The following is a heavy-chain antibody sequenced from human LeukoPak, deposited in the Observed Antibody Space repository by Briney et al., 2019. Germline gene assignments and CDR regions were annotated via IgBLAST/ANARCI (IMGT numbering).Heavy chain of an antibody. CDR2: INPSGGST. CDR3: ARDTRPIVALFLFDY. CDR1: GYTFTGYY. D-gene: IGHD2-21*01. J-gene: IGHJ4*02. V-gene: IGHV1-46*01. Sequence: ASVNVSCTASGYTFTGYYMHWVRQAPGQGLEWMGIINPSGGSTSYAQKFQGRVTMTRDTSTSTVYMELSSLRSEDTAVYYCARDTRPIVALFLFDYWGQGTLVTVSS.